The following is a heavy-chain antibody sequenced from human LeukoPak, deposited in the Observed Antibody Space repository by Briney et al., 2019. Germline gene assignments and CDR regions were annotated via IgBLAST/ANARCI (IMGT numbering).Heavy chain of an antibody. CDR2: IYYSGST. D-gene: IGHD3-10*01. V-gene: IGHV4-61*05. Sequence: SETLSLTCTVSGGSITSSSYYWSWIRQPPGKGLEWIGYIYYSGSTNYNPSLKSRVTISVDTSKNQFSLKLSSVTAADTAVYYCARGLKVRGVSSRGRYYMDVWGKGTTVTVSS. CDR3: ARGLKVRGVSSRGRYYMDV. CDR1: GGSITSSSYY. J-gene: IGHJ6*03.